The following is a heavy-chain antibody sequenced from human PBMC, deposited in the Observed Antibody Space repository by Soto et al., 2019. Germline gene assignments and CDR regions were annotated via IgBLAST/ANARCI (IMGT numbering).Heavy chain of an antibody. CDR2: VHPETGST. V-gene: IGHV1-8*02. CDR1: GYSFRSYD. CDR3: AGVRVPPDWLGP. Sequence: QVQLVQSGAEVKKPGASVKVSCKGSGYSFRSYDITWVRQAPGQGLGWMGWVHPETGSTGNAQRFQGRVSITSDTSRNTTDMELSDPKVEATAVYYCAGVRVPPDWLGPWGQGTLVTVSS. J-gene: IGHJ5*02.